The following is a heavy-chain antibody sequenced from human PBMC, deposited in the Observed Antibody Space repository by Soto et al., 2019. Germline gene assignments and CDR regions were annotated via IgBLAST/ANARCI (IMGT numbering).Heavy chain of an antibody. D-gene: IGHD1-7*01. V-gene: IGHV1-8*02. J-gene: IGHJ4*02. CDR3: ARGNNWNYVGEDFDS. CDR1: GYGFTSFD. Sequence: QVQLVQSGAEVKKPGASVKVSCRTSGYGFTSFDVNWVRQAPGQGLEWMGWVNGKSGNMAAAPKFQGRLTMTRNLSTTTVYMELTSLRFEDTAVYFCARGNNWNYVGEDFDSWGQGTLVTVSS. CDR2: VNGKSGNM.